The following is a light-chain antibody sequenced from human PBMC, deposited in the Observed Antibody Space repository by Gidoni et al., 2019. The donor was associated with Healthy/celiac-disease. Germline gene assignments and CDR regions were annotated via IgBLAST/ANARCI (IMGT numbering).Light chain of an antibody. Sequence: SVLTQPPSVSGAPGRRVPISCTGSSSNIGAGADVHWYQQLPGTAPKLPIYGNSKRPSGVPDRFSGSKSGTSASLAITGLQAEDEADDYCQSYDSSLSGWVFGGGTKLTVL. CDR3: QSYDSSLSGWV. V-gene: IGLV1-40*01. CDR1: SSNIGAGAD. J-gene: IGLJ3*02. CDR2: GNS.